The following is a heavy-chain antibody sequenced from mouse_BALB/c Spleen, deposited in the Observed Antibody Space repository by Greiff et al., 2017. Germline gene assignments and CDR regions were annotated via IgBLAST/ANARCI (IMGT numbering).Heavy chain of an antibody. CDR2: ISSGSSTI. J-gene: IGHJ1*01. V-gene: IGHV5-17*02. CDR3: ARSNYRDWYIDV. D-gene: IGHD2-14*01. Sequence: EVMLVESGGGLVQPGGSRKLSCAASGFTFSSFGMHWVRQAPEKGLEWVAYISSGSSTIYYADTVKGRFTISRDNPKNTLFLQMTSLRSEDTAMYYCARSNYRDWYIDVWGAGTTVTVSS. CDR1: GFTFSSFG.